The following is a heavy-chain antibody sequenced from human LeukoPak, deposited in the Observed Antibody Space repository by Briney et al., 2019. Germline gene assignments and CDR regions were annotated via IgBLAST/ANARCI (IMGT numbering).Heavy chain of an antibody. CDR1: GGSFSGYY. Sequence: SETLSLTCAVYGGSFSGYYWSWIRQPPGKGLEWIGEINHSGSTNYNPSLKSRVTISVDTSKNQFSLKLSSVTAADTAVYYCARGPSSWYPPNWFDPWGQGTLVTVSS. V-gene: IGHV4-34*01. J-gene: IGHJ5*02. CDR2: INHSGST. CDR3: ARGPSSWYPPNWFDP. D-gene: IGHD6-13*01.